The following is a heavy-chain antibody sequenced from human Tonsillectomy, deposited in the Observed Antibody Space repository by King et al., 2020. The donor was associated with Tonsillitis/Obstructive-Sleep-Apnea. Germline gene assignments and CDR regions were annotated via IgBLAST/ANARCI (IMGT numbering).Heavy chain of an antibody. CDR2: ISGDGSST. CDR3: AKVIAYGGNSGLYYFDY. Sequence: VQLVESGGGVVQPGGSLRLSCAASGFTFDDYAMHWVRQAPGKGLEWVSLISGDGSSTYYADSVKGRFTISRDNSKNSLYLQMNSLRTEDTALYYCAKVIAYGGNSGLYYFDYWGQGTLVTVSS. CDR1: GFTFDDYA. J-gene: IGHJ4*02. V-gene: IGHV3-43*02. D-gene: IGHD4-23*01.